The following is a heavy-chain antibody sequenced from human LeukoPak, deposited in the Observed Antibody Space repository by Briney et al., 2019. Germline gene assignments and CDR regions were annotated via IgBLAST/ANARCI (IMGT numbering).Heavy chain of an antibody. J-gene: IGHJ3*02. Sequence: ASVKVSCKASGYTFNGYYKHWVRQAPGQGLEWMGWINPNSGGTNYAQKFQGRVTMTRDTSISTAYMELSRLRSDDTAVYYCARGPYDSSGYPLPDAFDIWGQGTMVTVSS. V-gene: IGHV1-2*02. D-gene: IGHD3-22*01. CDR3: ARGPYDSSGYPLPDAFDI. CDR1: GYTFNGYY. CDR2: INPNSGGT.